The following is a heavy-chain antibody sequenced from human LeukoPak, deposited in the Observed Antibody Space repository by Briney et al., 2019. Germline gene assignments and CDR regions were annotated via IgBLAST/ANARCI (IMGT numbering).Heavy chain of an antibody. CDR2: MNPNSGNT. Sequence: ASVKVSRKASGYTFTSYDINWVRQATGQGLEWMGWMNPNSGNTGYAQKFQGRVTMTRNTSISTAYMELSSLRSEDTAVYYCARGVRGPYCSGGSCSTYYYYYMDVWGKGTTVTVSS. V-gene: IGHV1-8*01. CDR1: GYTFTSYD. D-gene: IGHD2-15*01. CDR3: ARGVRGPYCSGGSCSTYYYYYMDV. J-gene: IGHJ6*03.